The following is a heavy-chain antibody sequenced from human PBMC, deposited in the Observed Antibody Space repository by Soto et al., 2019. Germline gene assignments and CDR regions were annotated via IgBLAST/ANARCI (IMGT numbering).Heavy chain of an antibody. CDR1: GFTFSSYG. J-gene: IGHJ4*02. CDR3: AKEGPRYNWNYVSFFDY. CDR2: ISYDGSNK. Sequence: QVQLVESGGGVVQPGRSLRLSCAASGFTFSSYGMHWVRQAPGKGLEWVAVISYDGSNKYYADSVKGRFTISRDNSKNTLYLQMNSLSAEDTAVYYCAKEGPRYNWNYVSFFDYWGQGTLVTVSS. V-gene: IGHV3-30*18. D-gene: IGHD1-7*01.